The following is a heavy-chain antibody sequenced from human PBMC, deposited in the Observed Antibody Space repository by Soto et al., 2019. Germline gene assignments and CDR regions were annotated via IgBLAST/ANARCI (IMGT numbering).Heavy chain of an antibody. D-gene: IGHD6-13*01. CDR1: GGSISDYY. J-gene: IGHJ4*02. Sequence: QVQLQESGPGLVKPSETLSLTCTVSGGSISDYYWSWIRQPPGKGLEWIGYIYYSGSTNYNPSLKRRVTISVHTSKNQFSLELSSVTAADTAVYYCARHTAPAGTGFFDFWGQGALVSVSS. CDR3: ARHTAPAGTGFFDF. CDR2: IYYSGST. V-gene: IGHV4-59*08.